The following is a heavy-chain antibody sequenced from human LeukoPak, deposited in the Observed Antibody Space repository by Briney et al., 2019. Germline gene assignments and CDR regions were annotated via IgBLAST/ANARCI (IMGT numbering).Heavy chain of an antibody. V-gene: IGHV1-46*03. J-gene: IGHJ5*02. Sequence: EASVKVSCKASGYTFTGYYMHWVRQAPGQGLEWMGIINPSGGSTSYAQKFQGRVTMTRDTSTSTVYMELSSLRSEDTAVYYCARDRSLALITGIEDWFDPWGQGTLVTVSS. D-gene: IGHD1-20*01. CDR1: GYTFTGYY. CDR3: ARDRSLALITGIEDWFDP. CDR2: INPSGGST.